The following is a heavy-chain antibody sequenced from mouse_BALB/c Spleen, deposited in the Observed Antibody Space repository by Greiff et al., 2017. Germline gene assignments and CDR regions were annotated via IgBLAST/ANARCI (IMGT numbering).Heavy chain of an antibody. CDR2: INPSTGYT. CDR1: GYTFTSYW. J-gene: IGHJ2*01. D-gene: IGHD1-1*01. Sequence: VQLQQSGAELAKPGASVKMSCKASGYTFTSYWMHWVKQRPGQGLEWIGYINPSTGYTEYNQKFKDKATLTADKSSSTAYMQLSSLTSEDSAVYYCARKGISSYYYGSTVFDYWGQGTTLTVSS. CDR3: ARKGISSYYYGSTVFDY. V-gene: IGHV1-7*01.